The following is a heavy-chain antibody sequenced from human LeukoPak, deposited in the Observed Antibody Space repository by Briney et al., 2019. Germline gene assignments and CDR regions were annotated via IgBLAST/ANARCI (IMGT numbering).Heavy chain of an antibody. CDR1: GYTFTGYN. CDR3: ARDCSGGSCYSAFDY. CDR2: INPNSGGT. V-gene: IGHV1-2*02. D-gene: IGHD2-15*01. J-gene: IGHJ4*02. Sequence: ASVKVSCKASGYTFTGYNMHWVRQAPGQGLEWMGWINPNSGGTNYGQKFQGRVTMTRDTSISTAYMELSRLRSDDTAVYYCARDCSGGSCYSAFDYWGQGTLVTVSS.